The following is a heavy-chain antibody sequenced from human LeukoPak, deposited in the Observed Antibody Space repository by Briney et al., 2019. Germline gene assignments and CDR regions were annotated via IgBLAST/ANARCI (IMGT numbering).Heavy chain of an antibody. D-gene: IGHD6-19*01. J-gene: IGHJ5*02. CDR1: GGSFSGYY. CDR2: INHSGST. CDR3: ARSYSSGWYGWFDP. Sequence: SETLSLTCAVYGGSFSGYYWSWIRQPPGKGLEWIGEINHSGSTNYNPSLKSRVTISVDTSKNQFSLKLSSVTAADTAVYYCARSYSSGWYGWFDPWGQGTLVTVSS. V-gene: IGHV4-34*01.